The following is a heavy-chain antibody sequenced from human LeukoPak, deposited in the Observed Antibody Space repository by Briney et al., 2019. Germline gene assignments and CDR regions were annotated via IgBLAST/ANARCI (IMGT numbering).Heavy chain of an antibody. J-gene: IGHJ5*02. CDR3: ARDNSVGDNAWWFDH. Sequence: ASVKVSCQASGYTFTRYYMHWVRQAPGQGLEWMGLINPTGGSTRYAQKFQGRVTMTRDMSTRTDYMELSSLRSEDTAMYYCARDNSVGDNAWWFDHWGQGTLVTVSS. CDR2: INPTGGST. V-gene: IGHV1-46*01. D-gene: IGHD1-26*01. CDR1: GYTFTRYY.